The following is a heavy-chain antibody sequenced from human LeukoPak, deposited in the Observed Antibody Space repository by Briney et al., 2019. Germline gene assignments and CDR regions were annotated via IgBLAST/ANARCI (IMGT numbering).Heavy chain of an antibody. D-gene: IGHD6-19*01. CDR1: GFTFSSYS. Sequence: PGGSLRLSCAASGFTFSSYSMNWVRQAPGKGLEWVSYISSSSSTIYYADAVKGRFTISRDNAKNSLYLQMNSLRAEDTAVYYCARPVAGHYYYYGMDVWGQGTTVTVSS. CDR2: ISSSSSTI. CDR3: ARPVAGHYYYYGMDV. V-gene: IGHV3-48*01. J-gene: IGHJ6*02.